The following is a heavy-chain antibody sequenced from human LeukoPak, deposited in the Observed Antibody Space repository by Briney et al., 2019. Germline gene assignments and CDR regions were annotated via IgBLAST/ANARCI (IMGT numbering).Heavy chain of an antibody. J-gene: IGHJ4*02. CDR3: AKDLGSVWGPDY. CDR2: ISGSGGST. D-gene: IGHD3-16*01. V-gene: IGHV3-23*01. CDR1: GLSFSNYW. Sequence: GGSLRLSCVASGLSFSNYWMNWVRQAPGKGLEWVSAISGSGGSTYYADSVKGRFTISRDNSKNTLYLQMNSLRAEDTAVYYCAKDLGSVWGPDYWGQGTLVTVSS.